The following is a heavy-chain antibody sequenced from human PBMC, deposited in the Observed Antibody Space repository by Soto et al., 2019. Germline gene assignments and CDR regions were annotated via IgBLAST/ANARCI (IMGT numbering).Heavy chain of an antibody. CDR3: ARDPGYSAPGHWFGP. J-gene: IGHJ5*02. D-gene: IGHD3-16*02. CDR2: VYRSGST. Sequence: PSETLSLTCTVSGGSITSSDYYWTWIRQYPGKGLEWIGRVYRSGSTYYNPSLKSRLTISVDTSKNQFSLNLRSVTAADTAIYYCARDPGYSAPGHWFGPWGRGTLVTVSS. V-gene: IGHV4-31*03. CDR1: GGSITSSDYY.